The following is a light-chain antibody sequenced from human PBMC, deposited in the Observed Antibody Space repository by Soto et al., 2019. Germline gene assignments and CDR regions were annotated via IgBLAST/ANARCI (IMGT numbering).Light chain of an antibody. Sequence: EIVLTQSPGPLSLSPGNRATLSCRASQSVSGSKLAWYQQRPGQAPRLLIYGGSNRATDIPARFSGSGSGIEYNLTISRLEPEDFALYYCHQHGSSPFTFGQGTRLEIK. V-gene: IGKV3-20*01. CDR3: HQHGSSPFT. CDR1: QSVSGSK. CDR2: GGS. J-gene: IGKJ2*01.